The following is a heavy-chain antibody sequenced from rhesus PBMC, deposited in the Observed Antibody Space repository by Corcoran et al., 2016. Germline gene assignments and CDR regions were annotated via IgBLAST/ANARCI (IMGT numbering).Heavy chain of an antibody. CDR3: ERDVKNWNNGIDH. V-gene: IGHV4-147*01. J-gene: IGHJ4*01. Sequence: QVHLQESGPGLVKPSETLSLTCVVSGGYMTDDFWAWIRQAPGTGLGWIGRTYCMSASAIYHTSPTNRVSNSTHTSKTQFYLNLDSVSAADTAVYHCERDVKNWNNGIDHWGQGVLVTVSS. CDR1: GGYMTDDF. D-gene: IGHD1-20*01. CDR2: TYCMSASA.